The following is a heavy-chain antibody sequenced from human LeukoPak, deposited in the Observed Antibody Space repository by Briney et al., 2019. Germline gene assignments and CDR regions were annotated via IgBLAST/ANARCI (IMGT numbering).Heavy chain of an antibody. CDR2: INHSGST. CDR1: GGSISSTKTC. D-gene: IGHD3-3*01. Sequence: SETLSLTCAVSGGSISSTKTCGDWIRQPPGKGLEWIGEINHSGSTNYNPSLKSRVTISVDTSKNQFSLKLSSVTAADTAVYYCARGVKYYDFWSGYSGYYYYGMDVWGQGTTVTVSS. J-gene: IGHJ6*02. CDR3: ARGVKYYDFWSGYSGYYYYGMDV. V-gene: IGHV4-39*07.